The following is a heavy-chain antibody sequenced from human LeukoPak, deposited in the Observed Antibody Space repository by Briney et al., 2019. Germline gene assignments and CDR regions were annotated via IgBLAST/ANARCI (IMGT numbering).Heavy chain of an antibody. D-gene: IGHD3-10*01. Sequence: SETLSLTCSVSGGSINNNHWSWIRQPPGKGLEWIGDIYSSGSTIYSPSLKSRVTISIDTSKNQFSLRLSSVTAADTAVYYCARGTSRVRGVIIPLYYYYMDVWGKGTTVTISS. CDR1: GGSINNNH. CDR2: IYSSGST. CDR3: ARGTSRVRGVIIPLYYYYMDV. J-gene: IGHJ6*03. V-gene: IGHV4-59*01.